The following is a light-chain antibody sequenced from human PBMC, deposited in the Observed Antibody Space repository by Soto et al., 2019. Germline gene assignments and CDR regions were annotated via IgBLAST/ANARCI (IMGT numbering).Light chain of an antibody. V-gene: IGKV1-39*01. J-gene: IGKJ1*01. CDR1: QSIVTY. CDR2: AAS. CDR3: QQSYSTPPWT. Sequence: DIMMTQSPSSLSASVGDRVTITCRASQSIVTYLNWYLQKPGQDPKLLIYAASNLRSGVPSRFSGSGSGTDFTLPISSLQPEDFATYFYQQSYSTPPWTFGQGTKVEIK.